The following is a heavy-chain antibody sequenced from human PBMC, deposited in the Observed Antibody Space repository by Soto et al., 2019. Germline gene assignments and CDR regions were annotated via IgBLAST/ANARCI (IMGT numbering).Heavy chain of an antibody. D-gene: IGHD3-22*01. Sequence: EVQLFESGGDLIQPGGSLRISCASAGFTFSSYAMSWVRQAPGKGLGWVSAISRSGGSTFYADSVKGRFTISRDNSRNTMYLQMNSLRAEDTAIYDCAKSQPMTQPRPDFDYWGQGTVVTVSS. CDR2: ISRSGGST. J-gene: IGHJ4*02. CDR1: GFTFSSYA. V-gene: IGHV3-23*01. CDR3: AKSQPMTQPRPDFDY.